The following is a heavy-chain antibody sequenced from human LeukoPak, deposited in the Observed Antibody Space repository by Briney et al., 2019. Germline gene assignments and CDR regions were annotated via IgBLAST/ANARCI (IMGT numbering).Heavy chain of an antibody. CDR3: AREGRDSSGYPAFF. D-gene: IGHD3-22*01. J-gene: IGHJ4*02. CDR1: GGSISTYY. CDR2: IYYTGST. V-gene: IGHV4-59*12. Sequence: SETLSLTCTVSGGSISTYYWSWIRQPPGKGLEWIGYIYYTGSTSYNPSLKSRVTMSLDASKNQFSLKLSSVTAADTAVYYCAREGRDSSGYPAFFWGQGTLVTVSS.